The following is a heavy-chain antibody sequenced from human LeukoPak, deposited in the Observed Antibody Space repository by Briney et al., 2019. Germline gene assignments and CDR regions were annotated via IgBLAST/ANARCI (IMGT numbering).Heavy chain of an antibody. CDR1: GGSASSSLNY. V-gene: IGHV4-39*01. J-gene: IGHJ4*02. CDR3: ARLTKGRYFDYIFDY. Sequence: SETLSLTCTVSGGSASSSLNYWGWIRQPPGKGLEWIGNTYYTGSTYSNPTLKSRVTMSVDTSKNQFSLKLSSVTAADTAVYYCARLTKGRYFDYIFDYWGQGTLLTVSS. D-gene: IGHD3-9*01. CDR2: TYYTGST.